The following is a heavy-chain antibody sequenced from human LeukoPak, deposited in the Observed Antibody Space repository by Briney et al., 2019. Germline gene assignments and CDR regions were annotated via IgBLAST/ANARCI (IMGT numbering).Heavy chain of an antibody. D-gene: IGHD6-19*01. V-gene: IGHV3-48*03. CDR2: ISSSGSTI. CDR3: AAYSSGWYPIDY. Sequence: GGSLRLSCAASGFTFSSYEMNWVRQAPGKGMEWVSYISSSGSTIYYADSVKGRFTISRDNAKNSLYLQMNSLRAEDTAVYYCAAYSSGWYPIDYWGQGTLVTVSS. CDR1: GFTFSSYE. J-gene: IGHJ4*02.